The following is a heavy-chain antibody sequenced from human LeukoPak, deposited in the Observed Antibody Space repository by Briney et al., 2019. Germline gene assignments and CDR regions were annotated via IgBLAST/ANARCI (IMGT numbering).Heavy chain of an antibody. Sequence: GGSLRLFCAASGFTFSSYAMTWVRQAPGKGLEWVSAISGSGGSTYYADSVKGRFTISRDNSKNTLYLQMDSLRAEDTAVYYCAKGPNFWVTPIAFDMWGQGTMVTVSS. CDR3: AKGPNFWVTPIAFDM. D-gene: IGHD3-16*01. CDR2: ISGSGGST. CDR1: GFTFSSYA. V-gene: IGHV3-23*01. J-gene: IGHJ3*02.